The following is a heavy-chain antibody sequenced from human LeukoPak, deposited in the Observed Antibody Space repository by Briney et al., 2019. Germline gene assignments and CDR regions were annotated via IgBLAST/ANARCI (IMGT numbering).Heavy chain of an antibody. Sequence: SETLSLTCTASGGSISSGTHYYNWIRQHPGKGLEWIGYIYYTGITSYNPSLKSRVTMSVDTSMNQVSLKVTPLTAADTAVYYCAASSGVTLGRFWGQGALVTVSS. CDR2: IYYTGIT. CDR1: GGSISSGTHY. J-gene: IGHJ4*02. CDR3: AASSGVTLGRF. V-gene: IGHV4-31*03. D-gene: IGHD3-16*01.